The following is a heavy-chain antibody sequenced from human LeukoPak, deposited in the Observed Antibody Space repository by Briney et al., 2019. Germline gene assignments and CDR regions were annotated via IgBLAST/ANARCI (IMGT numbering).Heavy chain of an antibody. CDR3: ASALTGTKKKENFDY. CDR1: GFTFGSYT. J-gene: IGHJ4*02. D-gene: IGHD1-7*01. CDR2: ISSSSSYI. Sequence: GGSLRLSCAASGFTFGSYTMNWVRQAPGKGLKWVSSISSSSSYIHYADSVKGRFTISRENAENSLYLQMNSMRAEETAVYYCASALTGTKKKENFDYWGQGTLVTVSS. V-gene: IGHV3-21*01.